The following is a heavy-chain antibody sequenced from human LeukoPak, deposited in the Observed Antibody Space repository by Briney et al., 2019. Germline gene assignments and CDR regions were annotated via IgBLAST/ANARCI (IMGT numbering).Heavy chain of an antibody. J-gene: IGHJ4*02. Sequence: PSETLSLTCAVYGGSFSGYYWSWIRQPPGKGLEWIGEINHSGSTNYNPSPKSRVTISVDTSKNQFSLKLSSVTAADTAVYYCARGDTVVRGVIIRTREFDYWGQGTLVTVSS. D-gene: IGHD3-10*01. CDR1: GGSFSGYY. CDR2: INHSGST. V-gene: IGHV4-34*01. CDR3: ARGDTVVRGVIIRTREFDY.